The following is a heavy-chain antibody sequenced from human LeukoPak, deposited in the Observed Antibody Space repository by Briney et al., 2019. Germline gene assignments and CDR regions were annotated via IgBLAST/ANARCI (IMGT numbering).Heavy chain of an antibody. J-gene: IGHJ4*02. CDR3: ARPQYGAADY. CDR2: IYPSNSDT. CDR1: GYSFTNYW. D-gene: IGHD1-26*01. V-gene: IGHV5-51*01. Sequence: GESLQISCTGSGYSFTNYWIGWGRQLPGKGLGWMGIIYPSNSDTRYSPSFQGQVTISADKSISTAYLQWRSLKASDTAMYYCARPQYGAADYWGQGTLVTVSS.